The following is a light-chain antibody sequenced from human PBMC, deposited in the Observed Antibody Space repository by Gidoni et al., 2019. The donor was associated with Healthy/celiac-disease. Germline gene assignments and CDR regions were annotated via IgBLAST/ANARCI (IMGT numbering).Light chain of an antibody. J-gene: IGKJ1*01. V-gene: IGKV1-5*01. CDR2: YAS. CDR3: QQYNSYRT. Sequence: DIQMTQSPSTLSASVADRVTITCRTSQSISSWLAWYQQKPGKAPKLLIYYASSLESGVPSRFSGSGSGTEFTLTISSLQPDDFATYYCQQYNSYRTFGQGTKVEIK. CDR1: QSISSW.